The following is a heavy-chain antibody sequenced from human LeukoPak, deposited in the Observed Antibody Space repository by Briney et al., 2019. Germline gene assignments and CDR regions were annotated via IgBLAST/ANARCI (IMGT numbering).Heavy chain of an antibody. CDR3: ARVSPGVGYCSSTSCYWFDP. D-gene: IGHD2-2*01. CDR2: ISAYNGNT. CDR1: GYTFTSYG. J-gene: IGHJ5*02. Sequence: ASVKVSCKASGYTFTSYGISWVRQAPGQGLEWMGWISAYNGNTNYAQKLQGRVTMTTDTSTSTAYMELRSLRSDDTAVYYCARVSPGVGYCSSTSCYWFDPWGQGTLVTVSS. V-gene: IGHV1-18*04.